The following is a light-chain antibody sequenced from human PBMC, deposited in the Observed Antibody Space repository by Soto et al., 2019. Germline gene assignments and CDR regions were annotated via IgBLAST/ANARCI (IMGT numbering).Light chain of an antibody. CDR1: QSISRS. V-gene: IGKV1-5*01. CDR2: DVS. J-gene: IGKJ3*01. Sequence: DIQMTQSPSTLSASVGDRVTITCRASQSISRSLAWYQQKPGKAPNLLIYDVSSLESGVPSRLSGSGFGTEFTLTISSLQPDDFATYYCQQYNSYLLAFGPGTKVESN. CDR3: QQYNSYLLA.